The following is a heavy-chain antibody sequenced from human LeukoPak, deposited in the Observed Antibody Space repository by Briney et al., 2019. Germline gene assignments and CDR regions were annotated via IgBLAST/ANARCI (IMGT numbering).Heavy chain of an antibody. CDR2: ISGGGGST. CDR3: AKDLAYCGGDCSSPFDY. Sequence: GGSLRLSCAASGFTFSTYAMSWVRQAPGKGLEWVSVISGGGGSTYYADSVKGRFTISSDNSKNTLYLQMNSLRAEDTAVYYCAKDLAYCGGDCSSPFDYWGQGTMVTVSS. V-gene: IGHV3-23*01. J-gene: IGHJ4*02. D-gene: IGHD2-21*02. CDR1: GFTFSTYA.